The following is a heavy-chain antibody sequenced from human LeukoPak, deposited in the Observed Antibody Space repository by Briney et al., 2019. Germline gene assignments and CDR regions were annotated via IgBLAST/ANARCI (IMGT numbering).Heavy chain of an antibody. Sequence: GGSLRLSCAASGFTFSSYAMSWVRQAPGKGLEWVSAISGSGGSTYYADSVKGRFTISRDNSKNTLYLQMNSLRAEDTAVYYCARTAGYDSSGYVHDAFDIWGQGTMVTVSS. CDR1: GFTFSSYA. D-gene: IGHD3-22*01. CDR3: ARTAGYDSSGYVHDAFDI. J-gene: IGHJ3*02. CDR2: ISGSGGST. V-gene: IGHV3-23*01.